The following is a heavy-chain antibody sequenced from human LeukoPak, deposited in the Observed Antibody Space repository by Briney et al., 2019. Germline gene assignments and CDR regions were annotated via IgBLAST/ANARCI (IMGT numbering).Heavy chain of an antibody. CDR2: INHSGST. CDR3: ARVLVVTADRNPPGGYYFDY. J-gene: IGHJ4*02. CDR1: GGSFSGYY. V-gene: IGHV4-34*01. Sequence: SETLSPTCAVYGGSFSGYYWSWIRQPPGKGLEWIGEINHSGSTNYNPSLKSRVTISVDTSKNQFSLKLSSVTAADTAVYYCARVLVVTADRNPPGGYYFDYWGQGTLVTVSS. D-gene: IGHD2-21*02.